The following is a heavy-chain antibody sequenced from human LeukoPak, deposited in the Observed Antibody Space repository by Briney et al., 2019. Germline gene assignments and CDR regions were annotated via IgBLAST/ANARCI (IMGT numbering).Heavy chain of an antibody. CDR1: GGSISSYY. CDR3: ARGRDKSMVAATPADY. D-gene: IGHD2-15*01. Sequence: PSETLSLTCTVSGGSISSYYWSWIRQPPGKGLEWIGEINHSGSTNYNPSLKSRVTISVDTSKNQFSLKLSSVTAADTAVYYCARGRDKSMVAATPADYWGQGTLVTVSS. CDR2: INHSGST. J-gene: IGHJ4*02. V-gene: IGHV4-34*01.